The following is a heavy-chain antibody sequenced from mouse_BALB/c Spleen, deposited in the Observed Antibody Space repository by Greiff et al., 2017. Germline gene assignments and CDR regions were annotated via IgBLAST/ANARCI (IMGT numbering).Heavy chain of an antibody. V-gene: IGHV2-2*02. Sequence: VKLMESGPGLVQPSQSLSITCTVSGFSLTSYGVHWVRQSPGKGLEWLGVIWSGGSTDYNAAFISRLSISKDNSKSQVFFKMNSLQANDTAIYYCARNRGTTVVGAMDYWGQGTSVTVSS. CDR3: ARNRGTTVVGAMDY. CDR2: IWSGGST. D-gene: IGHD1-1*01. J-gene: IGHJ4*01. CDR1: GFSLTSYG.